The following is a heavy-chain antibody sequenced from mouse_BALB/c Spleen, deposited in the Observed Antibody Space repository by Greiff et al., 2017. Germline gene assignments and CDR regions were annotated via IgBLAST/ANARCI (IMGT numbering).Heavy chain of an antibody. CDR3: ARGVATVVEMDY. Sequence: EVKLVESGGGLVKPGGSLKLSCAASGFTFSSYAMSWVRQTPEKRLEWVASISSGSSTYYPDSVKGRFTISRDNARNILYLQMSSLRSEDTAMYYCARGVATVVEMDYWGQGTSVTVSS. D-gene: IGHD1-1*01. J-gene: IGHJ4*01. V-gene: IGHV5-6-5*01. CDR1: GFTFSSYA. CDR2: ISSGSST.